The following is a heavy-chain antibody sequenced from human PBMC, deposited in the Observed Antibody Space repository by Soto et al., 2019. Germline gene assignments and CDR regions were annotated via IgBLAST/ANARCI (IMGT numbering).Heavy chain of an antibody. Sequence: QVQLVQSGAEVKKPGSSVKVSCKASGGTFSSYTISWVRQAPGQGLEWMGRIIPILGIANYAQKFQGRVTITADKSTSTAYMELSRLSSEDTAVYYCARVSGSYGMDVWGQGTTVTVSS. J-gene: IGHJ6*02. CDR2: IIPILGIA. D-gene: IGHD1-26*01. CDR1: GGTFSSYT. V-gene: IGHV1-69*02. CDR3: ARVSGSYGMDV.